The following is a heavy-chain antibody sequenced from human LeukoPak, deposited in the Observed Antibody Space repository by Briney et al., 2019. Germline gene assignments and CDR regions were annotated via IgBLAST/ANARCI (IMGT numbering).Heavy chain of an antibody. D-gene: IGHD3-10*01. CDR2: ISGSGGST. Sequence: GGSLRLSCAASGFTFSSYAMSWVRQAPGKGLEWFSAISGSGGSTYYADSVKGRFTISRDNSKNTLYLQMNSLRAEDTAVYYCAKEKSGGFGELCLDYWGQGTLVTVSS. CDR1: GFTFSSYA. CDR3: AKEKSGGFGELCLDY. V-gene: IGHV3-23*01. J-gene: IGHJ4*02.